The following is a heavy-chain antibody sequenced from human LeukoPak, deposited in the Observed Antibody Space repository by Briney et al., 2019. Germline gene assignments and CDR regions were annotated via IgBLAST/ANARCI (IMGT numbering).Heavy chain of an antibody. CDR2: ISAYGT. D-gene: IGHD3-22*01. V-gene: IGHV3-23*01. CDR1: GFTFSSTA. Sequence: GGSLRLSCAASGFTFSSTAMSWVRQAPGKGLEWVSTISAYGTYYADSVKGRFTISRDSSKNTLYLQMNSLRAEDTAVYYCAKRVSSGSYYFDYWGRGTLVTVSS. J-gene: IGHJ4*02. CDR3: AKRVSSGSYYFDY.